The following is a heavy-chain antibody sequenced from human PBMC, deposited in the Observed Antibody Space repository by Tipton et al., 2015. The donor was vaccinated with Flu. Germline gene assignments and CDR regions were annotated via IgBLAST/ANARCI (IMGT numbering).Heavy chain of an antibody. J-gene: IGHJ5*02. V-gene: IGHV4-39*01. Sequence: GLVKPSETLSLTCTVSGGSISSSGYYWGWIRQSPGKGLEWIGAIIYSGGTYYNPSLKSRVSISLDTSKNQFSLQLSSVTATDTAVYYCARSLLGGLDWFDPWGQGTLVTVSS. CDR2: IIYSGGT. CDR1: GGSISSSGYY. D-gene: IGHD6-25*01. CDR3: ARSLLGGLDWFDP.